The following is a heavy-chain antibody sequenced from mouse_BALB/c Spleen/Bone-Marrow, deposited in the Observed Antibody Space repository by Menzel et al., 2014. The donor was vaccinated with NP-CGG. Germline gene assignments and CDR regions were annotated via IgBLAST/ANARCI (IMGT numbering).Heavy chain of an antibody. J-gene: IGHJ3*01. V-gene: IGHV4-1*02. D-gene: IGHD1-1*01. Sequence: EVKLLESGGGLVQPGGSLKLSCAASGFDFGRYWMSWVRQAPGKGLEWIGEINPDSSTINYTPSLKDKFIISRDNAKNTLYLQMSKVRSEDTALYYCARLSYYGRFAYWGQGTLVTVSA. CDR2: INPDSSTI. CDR1: GFDFGRYW. CDR3: ARLSYYGRFAY.